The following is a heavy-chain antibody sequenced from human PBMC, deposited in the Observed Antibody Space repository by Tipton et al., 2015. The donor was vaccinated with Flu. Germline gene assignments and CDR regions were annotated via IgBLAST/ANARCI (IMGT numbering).Heavy chain of an antibody. J-gene: IGHJ3*02. CDR2: IKNDGSGT. V-gene: IGHV3-74*03. CDR3: ARGESTGYFGDALDI. Sequence: AVSGFTFNDYWMHWVRQAPGKGLVWVSRIKNDGSGTTYADFVTGRFTVSRDNAKNTLYLQMSSLRVDDTAVYYCARGESTGYFGDALDIWGQGTMVTVSS. CDR1: GFTFNDYW. D-gene: IGHD3-9*01.